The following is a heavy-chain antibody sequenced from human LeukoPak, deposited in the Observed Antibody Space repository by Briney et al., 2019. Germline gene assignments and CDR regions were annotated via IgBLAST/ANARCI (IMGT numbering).Heavy chain of an antibody. Sequence: SETLSLTCTVSGGSISTYYWSWIRQPPGKRLEWIGYIFHSGSTNYNPSLRGRVTISVDTSKNQFSLKLSSVTAADTAVYYCARDGAAIGWFDPWGQGTLVTVSS. J-gene: IGHJ5*02. V-gene: IGHV4-59*01. CDR2: IFHSGST. CDR3: ARDGAAIGWFDP. CDR1: GGSISTYY. D-gene: IGHD2-2*01.